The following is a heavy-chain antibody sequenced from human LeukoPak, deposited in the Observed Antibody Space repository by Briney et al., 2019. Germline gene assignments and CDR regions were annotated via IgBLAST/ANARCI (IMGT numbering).Heavy chain of an antibody. J-gene: IGHJ4*02. Sequence: GGSLRLSCAASGFTVSSNYMSWVRQAPGKGLEWVSVIYSGGSTYYADSVKGRFTISRDNSKNTLYLQMNSLRAEDTAVYYCARAKEMAREFDYWGQGTLVTVSS. D-gene: IGHD5-24*01. CDR3: ARAKEMAREFDY. CDR1: GFTVSSNY. V-gene: IGHV3-66*01. CDR2: IYSGGST.